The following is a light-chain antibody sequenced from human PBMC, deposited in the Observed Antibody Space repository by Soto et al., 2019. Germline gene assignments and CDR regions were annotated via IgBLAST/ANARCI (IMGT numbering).Light chain of an antibody. CDR1: SSNIGSNF. J-gene: IGLJ2*01. V-gene: IGLV1-47*01. CDR2: RNT. Sequence: QSLLTQPPSASGAPGQTVIISCSGSSSNIGSNFVFWYSQLPGAAPTLLIYRNTQRPSGVPDRFSGSKSGTSASLAISGLRSEDEAHYFCAAWDDSLKGELFGGGTKITVL. CDR3: AAWDDSLKGEL.